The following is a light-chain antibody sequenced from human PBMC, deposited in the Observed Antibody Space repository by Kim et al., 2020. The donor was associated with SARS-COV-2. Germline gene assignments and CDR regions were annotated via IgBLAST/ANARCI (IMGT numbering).Light chain of an antibody. CDR1: QSSSNN. J-gene: IGKJ5*01. V-gene: IGKV3-15*01. Sequence: PGERATSTGRARQSSSNNVGWYQQKPGQATRVLRYGASARATGIPGRCSGSGSGTEFTLTSSNLQSEDVAVYYCQQYAYWRAFGQGTRLEIK. CDR3: QQYAYWRA. CDR2: GAS.